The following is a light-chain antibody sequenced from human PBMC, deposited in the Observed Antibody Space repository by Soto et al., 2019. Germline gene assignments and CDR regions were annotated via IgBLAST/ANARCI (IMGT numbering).Light chain of an antibody. V-gene: IGKV3-20*01. CDR1: QSVSSSY. J-gene: IGKJ1*01. Sequence: EIVLTQSPGTLSLSPGERATLSCRASQSVSSSYLAWYQQKPGQAPRLLISGASSRATGIPDRVSGSGSGTGSTLTISSLEPEDFAVNYCEQSGSAPRWTLGQGTKVDIK. CDR3: EQSGSAPRWT. CDR2: GAS.